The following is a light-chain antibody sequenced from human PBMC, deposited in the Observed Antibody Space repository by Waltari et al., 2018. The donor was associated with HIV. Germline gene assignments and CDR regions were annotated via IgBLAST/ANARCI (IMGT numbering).Light chain of an antibody. V-gene: IGLV1-44*01. CDR2: SNN. J-gene: IGLJ3*02. CDR1: NSNIGRNL. CDR3: AVWDDSLNGPV. Sequence: QSVLSQPPSASGTPGQSVTTSCSGSNSNIGRNLVNCYHHLPGRAHKLLIYSNNQRPSGVPDRFSGSKSGTSAYLAISWLQEEEEDDYYCAVWDDSLNGPVFGGGTKLTVL.